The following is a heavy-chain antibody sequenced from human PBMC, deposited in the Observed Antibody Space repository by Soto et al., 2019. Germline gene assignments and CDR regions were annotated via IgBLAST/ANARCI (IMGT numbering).Heavy chain of an antibody. D-gene: IGHD3-10*01. V-gene: IGHV3-48*02. CDR1: GFTFSSYS. CDR3: ARVNEDGITTVRGVIVNYYYYGMDV. J-gene: IGHJ6*02. Sequence: GGSLRLSCAASGFTFSSYSMNWVRQAPGKGLEWVSYISSSSSTIYYADSVKGRFTISRDNAKNSLYLQMNSLRDEDTAVYYCARVNEDGITTVRGVIVNYYYYGMDVWGQGSTVTVSS. CDR2: ISSSSSTI.